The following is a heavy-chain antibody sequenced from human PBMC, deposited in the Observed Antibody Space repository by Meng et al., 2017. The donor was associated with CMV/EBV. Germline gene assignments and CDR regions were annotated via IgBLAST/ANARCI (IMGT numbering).Heavy chain of an antibody. D-gene: IGHD6-13*01. CDR2: ISWNSGSI. Sequence: GGSLRLSCAASGFTFDDYAMHWVRQAPGKGLEWVSGISWNSGSIGYADSVKGRFTISRDNAKNSLYLQMNSLRAEDTALYYCASAGQQLDYWGQGTLVTVYS. V-gene: IGHV3-9*01. CDR1: GFTFDDYA. J-gene: IGHJ4*02. CDR3: ASAGQQLDY.